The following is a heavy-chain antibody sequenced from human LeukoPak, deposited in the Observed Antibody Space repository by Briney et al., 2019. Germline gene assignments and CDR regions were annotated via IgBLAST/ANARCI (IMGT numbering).Heavy chain of an antibody. CDR3: ARDHVPRGDGYNYYEY. J-gene: IGHJ4*02. Sequence: ASVKVSCKASGYTFTTYGISWARQAPGQGLEWMGWISGYKGNTIYAQKLQGRVTMTIDTSTSTAYMDLRSLRPDDTAVYYCARDHVPRGDGYNYYEYWGQGTLVTVPS. CDR2: ISGYKGNT. CDR1: GYTFTTYG. V-gene: IGHV1-18*01. D-gene: IGHD5-24*01.